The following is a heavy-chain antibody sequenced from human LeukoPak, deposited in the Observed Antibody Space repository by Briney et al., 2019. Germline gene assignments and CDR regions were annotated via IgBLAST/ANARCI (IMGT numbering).Heavy chain of an antibody. CDR1: GYTSTSYG. D-gene: IGHD4-17*01. CDR2: ISAYNGNT. Sequence: ASVKVSCKASGYTSTSYGISWVRQAPGQGLEWMGWISAYNGNTNYAQKLQGRVTMTTDTSTSTAYMDLRSLRSDDTAMYYCARGTVTTPFDYWGQGTLVTVSS. V-gene: IGHV1-18*01. J-gene: IGHJ4*02. CDR3: ARGTVTTPFDY.